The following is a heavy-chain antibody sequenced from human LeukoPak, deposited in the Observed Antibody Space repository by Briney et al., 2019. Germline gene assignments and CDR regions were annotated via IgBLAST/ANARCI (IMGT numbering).Heavy chain of an antibody. J-gene: IGHJ4*02. CDR2: MNQDGSEK. V-gene: IGHV3-7*03. D-gene: IGHD6-13*01. Sequence: PGGSLRLSCAGSGFTFSTYWMNWVRQAPGKGLEWVANMNQDGSEKYYLDPVKGRFTISRDNAKNSVYLQMKSLGAEDTAVYYCARASTRGTSSWYSWGQGTLVTVSS. CDR3: ARASTRGTSSWYS. CDR1: GFTFSTYW.